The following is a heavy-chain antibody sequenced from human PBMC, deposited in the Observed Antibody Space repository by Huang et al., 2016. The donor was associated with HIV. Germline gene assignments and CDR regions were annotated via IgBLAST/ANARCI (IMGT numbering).Heavy chain of an antibody. Sequence: QMQLVESGGGVVQPGGSLRLSWAASGFSLSTYGMPWVRQAPGKGLECVVIISYEGSSKYSPDSVKGRFSISRDNSKNTLYLQMNGLRSEDTGVYFCARDGDYSDSSIAHWGQGTLVIVSS. J-gene: IGHJ1*01. CDR1: GFSLSTYG. V-gene: IGHV3-30*03. CDR2: ISYEGSSK. D-gene: IGHD2-21*01. CDR3: ARDGDYSDSSIAH.